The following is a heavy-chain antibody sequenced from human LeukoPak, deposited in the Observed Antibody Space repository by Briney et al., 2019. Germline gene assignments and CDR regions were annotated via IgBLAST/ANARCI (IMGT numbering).Heavy chain of an antibody. CDR1: GYSFTSYW. Sequence: GESLKISCKGSGYSFTSYWIGWVRQMPGKGLEWMGIIYPGDSDTRYSPSFQGQVTISADKSISTAYLQWSGLKASDTAMYYCARQDPAGEYYFDHWGQGTLVTVST. J-gene: IGHJ4*02. CDR3: ARQDPAGEYYFDH. D-gene: IGHD3-10*01. CDR2: IYPGDSDT. V-gene: IGHV5-51*01.